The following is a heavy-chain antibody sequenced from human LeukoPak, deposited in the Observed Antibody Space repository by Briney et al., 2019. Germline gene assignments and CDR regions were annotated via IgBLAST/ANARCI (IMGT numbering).Heavy chain of an antibody. J-gene: IGHJ3*02. CDR2: IYSGDIYGGGST. V-gene: IGHV3-53*01. Sequence: GGSLRLSCAASGFTVNNNYMSWVRQAPGKGLEWVSVIYSGDIYGGGSTYYADSVKGRFTISRDNSKNTLYLQMNSLRAEDTAVYYCARYCSSTSCYFPDAFDIWGQGTMVTVSS. CDR3: ARYCSSTSCYFPDAFDI. D-gene: IGHD2-2*01. CDR1: GFTVNNNY.